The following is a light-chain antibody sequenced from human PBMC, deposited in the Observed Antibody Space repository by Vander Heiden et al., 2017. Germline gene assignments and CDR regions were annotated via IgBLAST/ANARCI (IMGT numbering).Light chain of an antibody. CDR1: KLGDTY. V-gene: IGLV3-1*01. CDR2: QGP. Sequence: YDPTQPPSVSVSPGQTASITCPGDKLGDTYACWYQQKPGQSPVLVVYQGPKRPSGIPERFSGSNSGNTATLTISGTQAMDEADYYCQAWDSSTVVFGGGTKLTVL. J-gene: IGLJ3*02. CDR3: QAWDSSTVV.